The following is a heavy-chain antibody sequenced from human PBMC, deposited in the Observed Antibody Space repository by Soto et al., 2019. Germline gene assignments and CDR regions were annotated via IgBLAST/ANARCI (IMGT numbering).Heavy chain of an antibody. CDR2: IYRTGST. V-gene: IGHV4-4*02. CDR3: ASRDPGTSVDY. J-gene: IGHJ4*02. D-gene: IGHD1-7*01. CDR1: GGSFTSNNW. Sequence: SSETLSLTCAVSGGSFTSNNWWTWVRQPPGQGLEWIGEIYRTGSTNYNPSLKSRVTISLDKSENQFSLKVTSLTAADTAVYYCASRDPGTSVDYWGQGTWVTAPQ.